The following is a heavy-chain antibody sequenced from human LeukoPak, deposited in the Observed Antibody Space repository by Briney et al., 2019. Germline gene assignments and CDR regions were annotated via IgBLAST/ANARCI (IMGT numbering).Heavy chain of an antibody. CDR2: IYPGDSDT. CDR3: ARLSSPRLWFGELFYFDY. J-gene: IGHJ4*02. V-gene: IGHV5-51*01. D-gene: IGHD3-10*01. Sequence: GESQKISCKGSGYSFTSYWIGWVRQMPGKGLEWMGIIYPGDSDTRYSPSFQGQVTISADKSISTAYLQWSSLKASDTAMYYCARLSSPRLWFGELFYFDYWGQGTLVTVSS. CDR1: GYSFTSYW.